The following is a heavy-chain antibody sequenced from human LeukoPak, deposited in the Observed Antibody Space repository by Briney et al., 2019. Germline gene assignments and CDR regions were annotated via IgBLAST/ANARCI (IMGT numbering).Heavy chain of an antibody. J-gene: IGHJ5*02. CDR2: ISSRSIYI. CDR1: EFSIGSNY. D-gene: IGHD1-26*01. CDR3: ARDSRHHRFLYWDWFDP. V-gene: IGHV3-21*06. Sequence: GGSLRLSCAASEFSIGSNYMTWVRQAPGKGLEWVSSISSRSIYIHYADSVKGRFTISRDNVKNSLYLQMNSLRADDTAIYYCARDSRHHRFLYWDWFDPWGQGTLVTVSS.